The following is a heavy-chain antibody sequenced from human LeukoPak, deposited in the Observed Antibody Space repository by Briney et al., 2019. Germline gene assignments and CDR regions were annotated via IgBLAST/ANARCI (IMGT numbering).Heavy chain of an antibody. CDR1: GFTVSSNY. D-gene: IGHD6-13*01. V-gene: IGHV3-66*01. J-gene: IGHJ4*02. CDR3: ARGRLYSSSWYEYYFDY. Sequence: GGSLRLSCAASGFTVSSNYMSWVRQAPGKGLEWVSVIYSGGSTYYADSVKGRLTISRDNSKNTLYLQMNSLRAEDTAVYYCARGRLYSSSWYEYYFDYWGQGTLVTVSS. CDR2: IYSGGST.